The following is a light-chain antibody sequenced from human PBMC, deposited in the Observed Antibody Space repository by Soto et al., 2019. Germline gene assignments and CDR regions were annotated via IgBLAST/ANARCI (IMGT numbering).Light chain of an antibody. CDR3: QQYYTYST. Sequence: DIQMTQSPSTLSASVGDRVTITCRATQSISTSLAWYQQKPGKAPNLLISGASNLESGVPSRFSSSGSGTEFTLTISSLQPDDFSSYYCQQYYTYSTFGQGTKVEIK. J-gene: IGKJ1*01. CDR1: QSISTS. CDR2: GAS. V-gene: IGKV1-5*01.